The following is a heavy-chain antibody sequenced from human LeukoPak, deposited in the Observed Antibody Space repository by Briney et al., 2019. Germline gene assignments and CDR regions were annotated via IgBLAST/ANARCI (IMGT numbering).Heavy chain of an antibody. CDR1: GGSMSNYY. Sequence: SETLSLTCTVSGGSMSNYYWNWIRQPPGKGLEWIGSIYYSGSTYYNPSLKSRVTISVDTSKNQFSLKLSSVTAADTAVYYCARLRPFGEFDYWGQGTLVTVSS. CDR2: IYYSGST. CDR3: ARLRPFGEFDY. D-gene: IGHD3-10*01. J-gene: IGHJ4*02. V-gene: IGHV4-59*05.